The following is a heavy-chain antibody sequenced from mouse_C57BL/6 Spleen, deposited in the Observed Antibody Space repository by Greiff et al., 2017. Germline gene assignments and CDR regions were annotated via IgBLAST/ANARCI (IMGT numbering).Heavy chain of an antibody. CDR3: ARSGLRYAMDY. J-gene: IGHJ4*01. CDR2: IYPGDGDT. Sequence: QVQLQQSGPELVKPGASVKISCKASGYAFSSSWMNWVKQRPGKGLEWIGRIYPGDGDTNYNGKFKGKATLTAAKSSSTAYMQLSSLTSEDSAVYVCARSGLRYAMDYWGQGTSVTVSS. CDR1: GYAFSSSW. D-gene: IGHD3-1*01. V-gene: IGHV1-82*01.